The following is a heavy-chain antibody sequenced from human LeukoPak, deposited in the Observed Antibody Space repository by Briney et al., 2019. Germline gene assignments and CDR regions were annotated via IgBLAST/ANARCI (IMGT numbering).Heavy chain of an antibody. CDR3: ARAYSSSSLVFDY. Sequence: VASVKVSCKASGCTFSSYAISWVRQAPGQGLEWMGRIIPIFGTANYAQKFQGRVTITTDESTSTAYMELSSLRSEDTAVYYCARAYSSSSLVFDYWGQGTLVTVSS. CDR2: IIPIFGTA. V-gene: IGHV1-69*05. CDR1: GCTFSSYA. J-gene: IGHJ4*02. D-gene: IGHD6-6*01.